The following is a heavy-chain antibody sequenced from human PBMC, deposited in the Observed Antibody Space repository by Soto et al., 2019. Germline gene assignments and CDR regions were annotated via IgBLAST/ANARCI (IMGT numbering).Heavy chain of an antibody. CDR2: IYYSGST. J-gene: IGHJ4*02. Sequence: PSETLSLTCTVSGGSISSSSYYWGWIRQPPGKGLEWIGSIYYSGSTYYNPSLKSRVTISVDTSKNQFSLKLSSVTAADTAVYYCARGTDLYSSSEYFDYWGQGTLVTVS. CDR1: GGSISSSSYY. D-gene: IGHD6-6*01. CDR3: ARGTDLYSSSEYFDY. V-gene: IGHV4-39*07.